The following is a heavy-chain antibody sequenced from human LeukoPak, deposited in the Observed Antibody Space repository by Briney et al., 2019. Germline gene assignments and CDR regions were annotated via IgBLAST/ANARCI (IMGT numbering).Heavy chain of an antibody. V-gene: IGHV3-74*01. CDR1: GFIFSSYW. CDR3: AREGETWGILI. J-gene: IGHJ3*02. Sequence: GGSLRLSCAASGFIFSSYWMHWVRQVPGKGLAWVSRIKTDGSSTNYADSVKGRFTISRDNAKNTLFLQMNSLRAEDTAVYYCAREGETWGILIWGQGTMVTVSS. CDR2: IKTDGSST. D-gene: IGHD3-16*01.